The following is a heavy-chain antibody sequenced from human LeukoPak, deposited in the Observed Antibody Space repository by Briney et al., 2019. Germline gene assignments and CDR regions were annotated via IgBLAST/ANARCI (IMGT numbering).Heavy chain of an antibody. V-gene: IGHV1-2*02. CDR2: INPNSGGT. D-gene: IGHD2-15*01. J-gene: IGHJ4*02. CDR3: ARETYCSGGSCYSCDY. Sequence: GASVKVSRKASGYTFTGYYMHWVRQAPGQGLEWMGWINPNSGGTNYAQKFQGRVTMTRDTSISTAYMELSRLRSDDTAVYYCARETYCSGGSCYSCDYWGQGTLVTVSS. CDR1: GYTFTGYY.